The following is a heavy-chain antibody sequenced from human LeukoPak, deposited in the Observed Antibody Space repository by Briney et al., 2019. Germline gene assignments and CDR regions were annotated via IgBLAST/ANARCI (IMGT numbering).Heavy chain of an antibody. CDR1: GGTFSSYA. J-gene: IGHJ6*03. V-gene: IGHV1-69*05. Sequence: SVKVSCKASGGTFSSYAVSWVRQAPGQGLEWMGGIIPIFGTANYAQKFQGRVTITTDESTSTAYMELSSLRSEDTAVYYCARGKVKDYYYYMDVWGKGTTVTVSS. CDR2: IIPIFGTA. CDR3: ARGKVKDYYYYMDV.